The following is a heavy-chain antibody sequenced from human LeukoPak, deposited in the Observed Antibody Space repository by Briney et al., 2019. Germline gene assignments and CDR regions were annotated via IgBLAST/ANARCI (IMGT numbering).Heavy chain of an antibody. Sequence: GASVKVSCKASGYTFTDYYMHWVRQAPGQGLEWMGWINPNSGGTNFAQKFQGRVTMTRDTSTSTVYMELSSLRAEDTAVYYCARTRTDFVGYYFDYWGQGTLVTVSS. V-gene: IGHV1-2*02. CDR1: GYTFTDYY. CDR3: ARTRTDFVGYYFDY. D-gene: IGHD3/OR15-3a*01. CDR2: INPNSGGT. J-gene: IGHJ4*02.